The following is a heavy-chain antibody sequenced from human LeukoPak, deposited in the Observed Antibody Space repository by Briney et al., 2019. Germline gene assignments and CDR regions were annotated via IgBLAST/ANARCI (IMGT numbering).Heavy chain of an antibody. D-gene: IGHD3-22*01. J-gene: IGHJ3*02. CDR1: GFTFSSYG. CDR2: IWYDGSNQ. Sequence: GVSLRLSCAASGFTFSSYGMHWVRQAPGKGLEWVAVIWYDGSNQYYADSVKGRFTISRDKSKNTLYLQMNSLRAEDTAVYYCSKDRAAYYYDSSGYYHAFDIWGQGTMVTVSS. CDR3: SKDRAAYYYDSSGYYHAFDI. V-gene: IGHV3-33*03.